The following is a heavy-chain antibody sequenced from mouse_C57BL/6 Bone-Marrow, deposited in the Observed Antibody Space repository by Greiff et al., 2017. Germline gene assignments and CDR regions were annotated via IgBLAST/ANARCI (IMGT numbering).Heavy chain of an antibody. Sequence: EVQGVESGGGLVQPGGSLKLSCAASGFTFSDYYMYLVRLTPEKRLAWVAYISNGGGSTYYPATVKGRFTIFRDNAKNTLYLQMSRLNSEDTAMYYCARPIYYEYVVAWFAYWGQGTLVTVSA. CDR1: GFTFSDYY. V-gene: IGHV5-12*01. D-gene: IGHD2-4*01. CDR2: ISNGGGST. CDR3: ARPIYYEYVVAWFAY. J-gene: IGHJ3*01.